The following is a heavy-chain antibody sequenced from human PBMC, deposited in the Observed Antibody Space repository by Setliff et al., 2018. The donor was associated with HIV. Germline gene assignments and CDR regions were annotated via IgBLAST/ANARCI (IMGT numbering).Heavy chain of an antibody. Sequence: GASVKVSCKASGGTFSSYAISWVRQAPGQGLEWMGGIIPIFGTANYAQKFQGRVTITADESTSTAYMELSSLRSEDTAVYYCALPAAIRRQYPEDAFDIWGQGTMVTVS. CDR1: GGTFSSYA. D-gene: IGHD2-2*01. CDR2: IIPIFGTA. J-gene: IGHJ3*02. CDR3: ALPAAIRRQYPEDAFDI. V-gene: IGHV1-69*13.